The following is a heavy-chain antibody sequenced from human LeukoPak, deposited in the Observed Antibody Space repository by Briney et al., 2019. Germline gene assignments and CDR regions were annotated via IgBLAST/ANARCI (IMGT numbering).Heavy chain of an antibody. CDR1: GGSFSGYY. J-gene: IGHJ5*02. D-gene: IGHD2-2*01. V-gene: IGHV4-34*01. CDR3: ARGTGCSSTSCHQGWFDP. CDR2: INHSGST. Sequence: SETLSLTCAVYGGSFSGYYWSWIRPPPGKGLEWIGEINHSGSTNYNPSLKSRVTISVDTSKNQFPLKLSSVTAADTAVYYCARGTGCSSTSCHQGWFDPWGQGTLVTVSS.